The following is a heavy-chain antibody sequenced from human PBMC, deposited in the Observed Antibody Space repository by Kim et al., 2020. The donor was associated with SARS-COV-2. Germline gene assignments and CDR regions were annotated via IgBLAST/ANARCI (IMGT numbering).Heavy chain of an antibody. CDR1: GFTFSNYW. CDR2: IKQDGSYK. Sequence: GGSLRLSCAASGFTFSNYWATWVRQAPGKGLEWVANIKQDGSYKHYVDSVKGRFTISRDNAKNSLYLQMNSLGAEDTAVYYCATHYYDSSGFYYFGYWG. CDR3: ATHYYDSSGFYYFGY. V-gene: IGHV3-7*05. J-gene: IGHJ1*01. D-gene: IGHD3-22*01.